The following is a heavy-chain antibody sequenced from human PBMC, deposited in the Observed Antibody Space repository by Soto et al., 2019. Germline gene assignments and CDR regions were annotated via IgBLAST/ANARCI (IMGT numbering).Heavy chain of an antibody. CDR1: GGSISSYY. Sequence: QVQLQESGPGLVKPSETLSLTCTVSGGSISSYYWSWIRQPPGKGLEWIGYIYYSGSTNYNPSLKRRVTIAVDTSKNQFSRKLSSVTAADTAVYYCARSGIAAAGYGYWGQGTLVTVSS. J-gene: IGHJ4*02. CDR2: IYYSGST. D-gene: IGHD6-13*01. CDR3: ARSGIAAAGYGY. V-gene: IGHV4-59*08.